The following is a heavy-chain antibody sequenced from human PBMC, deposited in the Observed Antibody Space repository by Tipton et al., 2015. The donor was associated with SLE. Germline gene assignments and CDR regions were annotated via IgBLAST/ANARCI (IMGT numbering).Heavy chain of an antibody. D-gene: IGHD2-2*01. J-gene: IGHJ2*01. CDR3: ARRLVAAANDWYFGL. Sequence: LRLTCTVSGGSISSSSYYWGWIRQPPGKGLEWIGSIYYSGNTYYNPSLKSRVTISVDTSKNQFSLKLSSVTAADTAVYYCARRLVAAANDWYFGLWGRGTLVTVSS. CDR1: GGSISSSSYY. V-gene: IGHV4-39*07. CDR2: IYYSGNT.